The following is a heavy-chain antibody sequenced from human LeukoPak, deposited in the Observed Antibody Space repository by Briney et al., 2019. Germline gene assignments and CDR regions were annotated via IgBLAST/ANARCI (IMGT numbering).Heavy chain of an antibody. V-gene: IGHV3-30*18. CDR1: GFSFRTYG. Sequence: GGSLRLSCEASGFSFRTYGMHWVRQAPGKGPEWVAVISYDENNKHYADSVKGRFTISRDNFRNTLYLDMNSLRREDTAVYYCAKVSHEGSGYYLAFDIWGQGTLVTVSS. CDR3: AKVSHEGSGYYLAFDI. CDR2: ISYDENNK. J-gene: IGHJ3*02. D-gene: IGHD3-3*01.